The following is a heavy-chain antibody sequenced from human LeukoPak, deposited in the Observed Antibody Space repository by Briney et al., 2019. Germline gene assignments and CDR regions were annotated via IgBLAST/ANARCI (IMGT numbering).Heavy chain of an antibody. Sequence: GGSLRLSCAPSGFTFSSYWMSWVPQAPGKGLEWVANINEDGCNKSYVDSVKPRYTISRDNDKKSLYLPMNSLRAEETAVYYCARPVLRYFERLLQPYAFDSWGQGRMVTVSS. CDR3: ARPVLRYFERLLQPYAFDS. D-gene: IGHD3-9*01. V-gene: IGHV3-7*03. CDR2: INEDGCNK. CDR1: GFTFSSYW. J-gene: IGHJ3*02.